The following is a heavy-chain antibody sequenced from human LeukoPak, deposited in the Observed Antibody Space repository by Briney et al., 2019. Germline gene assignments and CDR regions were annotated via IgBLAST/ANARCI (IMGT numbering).Heavy chain of an antibody. V-gene: IGHV4-59*01. Sequence: SETLSLTCTVSGGSISSYYWSWIRQPPGKGLEWIGYIYYSGSTNYNPSLKSRVTISVDTSKNQFSLKLSSVTAADTAVYYCARDRGWVPAASRAWFDPWGQGTLVTVSS. D-gene: IGHD2-2*01. CDR3: ARDRGWVPAASRAWFDP. J-gene: IGHJ5*02. CDR2: IYYSGST. CDR1: GGSISSYY.